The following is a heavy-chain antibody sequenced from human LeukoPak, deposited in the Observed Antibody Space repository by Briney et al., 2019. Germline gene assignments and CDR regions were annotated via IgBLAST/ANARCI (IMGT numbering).Heavy chain of an antibody. CDR2: INAGNGNT. CDR1: GYTFTSYA. Sequence: ASVKVSCKASGYTFTSYAMHWVRQAPGQRLEWMGWINAGNGNTKYSQKFQGGVTITRDTSASTAYMELSSLRSEDTAVYYCARVVAVAGTAKFDPWGQGTLVTVSS. J-gene: IGHJ5*02. D-gene: IGHD6-19*01. V-gene: IGHV1-3*01. CDR3: ARVVAVAGTAKFDP.